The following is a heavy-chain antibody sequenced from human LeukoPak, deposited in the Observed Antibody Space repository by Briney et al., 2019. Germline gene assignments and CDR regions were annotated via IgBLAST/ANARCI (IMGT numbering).Heavy chain of an antibody. D-gene: IGHD3-22*01. CDR1: GFTFDDYA. CDR2: ISWNSGSI. CDR3: ARGPYDSSGPSFDY. Sequence: PGRSLRLSCAASGFTFDDYAMHWVRQAPGKGLEWVSGISWNSGSIGYADSVKGRFTISRDNAKNSLYLQMNSLRAEDTAVYYCARGPYDSSGPSFDYWGQGTLVTVSS. V-gene: IGHV3-9*01. J-gene: IGHJ4*02.